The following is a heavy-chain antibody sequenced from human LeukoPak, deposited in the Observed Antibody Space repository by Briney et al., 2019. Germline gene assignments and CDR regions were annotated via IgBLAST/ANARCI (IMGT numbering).Heavy chain of an antibody. V-gene: IGHV4-39*01. J-gene: IGHJ3*02. CDR2: IYYSGST. CDR1: GGSISSSSYY. CDR3: ARGDYDSSGYYRLNDAFDI. Sequence: SETLSLTCTVSGGSISSSSYYWGWIRQPPGKGLEWIGSIYYSGSTYYNPSLKSRVTISVDTSKNQFSLKLSSVTAADTAVYYCARGDYDSSGYYRLNDAFDIWGQGTMVTVSS. D-gene: IGHD3-22*01.